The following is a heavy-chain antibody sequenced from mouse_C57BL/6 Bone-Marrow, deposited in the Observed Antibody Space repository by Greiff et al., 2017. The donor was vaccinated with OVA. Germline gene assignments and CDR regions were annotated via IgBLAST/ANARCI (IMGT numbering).Heavy chain of an antibody. CDR2: IDPSDSYT. V-gene: IGHV1-50*01. J-gene: IGHJ4*01. CDR3: YGYEGDY. D-gene: IGHD2-2*01. CDR1: GYTFTSYW. Sequence: QVQLKQPGAELVKPGASVKLSCKASGYTFTSYWMQWVKQRPGQGLEWIGEIDPSDSYTNYNQKFKGKATLTVDTSSSTAYMQLSSLTSEDSAVYYCYGYEGDYWGQGTSVTVSS.